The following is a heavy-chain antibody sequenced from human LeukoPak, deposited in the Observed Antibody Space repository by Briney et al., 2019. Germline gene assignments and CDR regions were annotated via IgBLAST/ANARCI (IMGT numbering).Heavy chain of an antibody. CDR2: IYYSGST. D-gene: IGHD1-26*01. CDR3: ARVSRGSYLQYFPPAQFDY. V-gene: IGHV4-59*01. J-gene: IGHJ4*02. CDR1: GGSISSYY. Sequence: SEPLSLTCTVSGGSISSYYWSWIRQPPGKGLEWIGYIYYSGSTNYNPSLKSRVTISVDTSKNQFSLKLSSVTAADTAVYYCARVSRGSYLQYFPPAQFDYWGQGTLVTVSS.